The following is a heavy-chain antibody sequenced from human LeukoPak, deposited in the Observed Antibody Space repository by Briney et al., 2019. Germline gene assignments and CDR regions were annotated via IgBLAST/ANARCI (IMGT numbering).Heavy chain of an antibody. J-gene: IGHJ5*02. CDR2: ISYSGST. V-gene: IGHV4-59*01. CDR1: GGSISSYY. D-gene: IGHD1-1*01. CDR3: AREGTAGTNLNWFDP. Sequence: SETLSLTCTVSGGSISSYYWSWIRHPPGKGLEWIGYISYSGSTNFNPSLKSRVTISVDTSKNQFSLKLSSVTAADTAVYYCAREGTAGTNLNWFDPWGQGTLVTVSS.